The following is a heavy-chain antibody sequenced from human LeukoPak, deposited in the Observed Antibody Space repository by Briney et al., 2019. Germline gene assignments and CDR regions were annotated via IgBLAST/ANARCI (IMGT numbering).Heavy chain of an antibody. CDR1: GYTLTELS. CDR2: FDPEDGET. V-gene: IGHV1-24*01. Sequence: ASVKVSCKVSGYTLTELSVHWVRQAPGKGLEWMGGFDPEDGETIYAQKFQGRVTMTEDTSTDTAYMELSSLRSEDTAVYYCATPFNIAAVDDYWGQGTLVTVSS. CDR3: ATPFNIAAVDDY. J-gene: IGHJ4*02. D-gene: IGHD6-13*01.